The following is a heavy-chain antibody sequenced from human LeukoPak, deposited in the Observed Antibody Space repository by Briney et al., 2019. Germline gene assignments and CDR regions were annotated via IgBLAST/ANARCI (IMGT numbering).Heavy chain of an antibody. CDR1: GFTFSNYW. J-gene: IGHJ5*02. D-gene: IGHD3-3*01. CDR3: ARERGSFGVVLNWFDP. CDR2: IKQEGSDK. Sequence: GGSLRLSCAASGFTFSNYWMNWVRQAPGKGLEWVANIKQEGSDKNYVGSVRGRFTISRDNAKNLLYLLMHSLRVEDTAVYYCARERGSFGVVLNWFDPWGQGTLVTVSS. V-gene: IGHV3-7*01.